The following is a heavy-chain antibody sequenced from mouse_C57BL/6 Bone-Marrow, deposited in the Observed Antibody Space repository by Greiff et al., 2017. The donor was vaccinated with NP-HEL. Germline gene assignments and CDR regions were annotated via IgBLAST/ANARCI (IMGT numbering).Heavy chain of an antibody. CDR3: ASGGKRAY. V-gene: IGHV1-54*01. CDR2: INPGSGGT. D-gene: IGHD1-1*02. CDR1: GYAFTNYL. J-gene: IGHJ3*01. Sequence: VQLQQSGAELVRPGTSVKVSCKASGYAFTNYLIEWVKQRPGQGLEWIGVINPGSGGTNYNEKFKGKATLTADKSSSTAYMQLSSLTSEDSAVYFCASGGKRAYWGQGTLVTVSA.